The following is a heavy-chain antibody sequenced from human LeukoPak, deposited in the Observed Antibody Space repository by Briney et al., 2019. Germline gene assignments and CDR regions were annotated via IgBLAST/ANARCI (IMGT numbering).Heavy chain of an antibody. CDR1: GFTFRIHG. J-gene: IGHJ4*02. Sequence: PGGSLRLSCAAFGFTFRIHGMDWVRQAPGKGLEWVSGITPGGDRTYYADSVKGRFTISRDNSKNTVYLQMNNLRAEDTAVYYCAKDPHWAAFGPDWGQGTLVTVSS. D-gene: IGHD3-16*01. CDR2: ITPGGDRT. CDR3: AKDPHWAAFGPD. V-gene: IGHV3-23*01.